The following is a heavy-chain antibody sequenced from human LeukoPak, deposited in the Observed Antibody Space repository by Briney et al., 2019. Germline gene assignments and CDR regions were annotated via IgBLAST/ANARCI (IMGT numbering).Heavy chain of an antibody. D-gene: IGHD7-27*01. J-gene: IGHJ4*02. Sequence: GGSLRLSCAASGFTFSSYGMHWVRQAPGKGLEWVAVISYDGSNKYYADSVKGRFTISRDNSKNTLYLQMNSLRAEDTAVYYCAKNNWGPHFDYWGQGTLVTVSS. CDR2: ISYDGSNK. CDR3: AKNNWGPHFDY. V-gene: IGHV3-30*18. CDR1: GFTFSSYG.